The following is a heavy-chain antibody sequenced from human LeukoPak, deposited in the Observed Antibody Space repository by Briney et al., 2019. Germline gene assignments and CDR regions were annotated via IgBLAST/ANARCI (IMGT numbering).Heavy chain of an antibody. CDR1: GYPFIGNY. Sequence: GASVKVSCKASGYPFIGNYIHWVRQAPGQGLEWMGWINPNSGGTQYSQKFQGRVTLTRDTSITTGYMELSGLTSDDTAVYYCAAIAAAGTQPINAFDIWGQGTMVTVSS. D-gene: IGHD6-13*01. J-gene: IGHJ3*02. V-gene: IGHV1-2*02. CDR2: INPNSGGT. CDR3: AAIAAAGTQPINAFDI.